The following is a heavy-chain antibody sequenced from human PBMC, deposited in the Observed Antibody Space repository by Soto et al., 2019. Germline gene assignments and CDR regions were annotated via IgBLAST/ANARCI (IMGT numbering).Heavy chain of an antibody. Sequence: QVPLVQSGGEVKKPGASVKVSCKASGYTFSNFGLSWVRQAPGQGLELMGWISPYNGNTNYAQKLQGRLTMTTDTSTSTAYRELRSLRSDDTAVYYCARDRLGVSVTGGGFDSWGQGTLVTVSS. D-gene: IGHD2-8*01. CDR1: GYTFSNFG. CDR3: ARDRLGVSVTGGGFDS. V-gene: IGHV1-18*01. CDR2: ISPYNGNT. J-gene: IGHJ4*02.